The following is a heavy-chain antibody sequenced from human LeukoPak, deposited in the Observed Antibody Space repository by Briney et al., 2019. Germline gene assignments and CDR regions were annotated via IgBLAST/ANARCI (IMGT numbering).Heavy chain of an antibody. Sequence: GGSLRLSCAASGFTFSSYAMSWVRQAPGKGLEWVSAISGSGGSTYYADSVKGRFTISRDNSKNTLYLQMNSLRAEDTAVYYCAKYSSGWYVPPSFDYWGQGTLVTISS. J-gene: IGHJ4*02. CDR3: AKYSSGWYVPPSFDY. CDR2: ISGSGGST. V-gene: IGHV3-23*01. CDR1: GFTFSSYA. D-gene: IGHD6-19*01.